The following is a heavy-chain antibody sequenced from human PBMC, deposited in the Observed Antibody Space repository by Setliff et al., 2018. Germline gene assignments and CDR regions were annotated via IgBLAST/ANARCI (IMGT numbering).Heavy chain of an antibody. V-gene: IGHV3-7*01. Sequence: GGSLRLSCTASGFTFGDYAMGWVRQAPGKGLEWVANIKQDGSEKYYVDSVKGRFTISRDNAKNSLYLQMNSLRAEDTAVYSCARDGGEYWGQGTLVTVSS. D-gene: IGHD3-16*01. CDR2: IKQDGSEK. CDR1: GFTFGDYA. J-gene: IGHJ4*02. CDR3: ARDGGEY.